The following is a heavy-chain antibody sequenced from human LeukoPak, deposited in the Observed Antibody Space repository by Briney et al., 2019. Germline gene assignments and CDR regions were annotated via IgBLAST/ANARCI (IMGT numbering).Heavy chain of an antibody. CDR1: GGSISSSSDY. D-gene: IGHD3-22*01. CDR2: IYYSGST. V-gene: IGHV4-39*01. Sequence: SETLSLTCTVSGGSISSSSDYWGWIRQPPGKGLEWIGSIYYSGSTYYSPSLKSRVTISVDTSKSHQFSLKLSSVTAADTAVYYCASSGYYSSFDYWGQGTLVTVSS. CDR3: ASSGYYSSFDY. J-gene: IGHJ4*02.